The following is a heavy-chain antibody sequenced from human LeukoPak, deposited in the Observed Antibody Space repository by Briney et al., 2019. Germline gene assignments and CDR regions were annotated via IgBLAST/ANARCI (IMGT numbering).Heavy chain of an antibody. CDR3: ARGYCTGGSCSKYDY. J-gene: IGHJ4*02. V-gene: IGHV3-21*01. D-gene: IGHD2-15*01. CDR2: ISSSSSYI. Sequence: GGSLRLSCAASGFTFSSYSMNWVRQAPGKGLEWVSSISSSSSYIYYADSVKGRFTISRDNAKNSLYLQMNSLRAEDTAVYYCARGYCTGGSCSKYDYWGQGTLVTVST. CDR1: GFTFSSYS.